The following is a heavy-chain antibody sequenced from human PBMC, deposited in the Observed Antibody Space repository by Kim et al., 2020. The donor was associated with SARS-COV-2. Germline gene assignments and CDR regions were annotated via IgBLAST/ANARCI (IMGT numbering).Heavy chain of an antibody. J-gene: IGHJ6*02. Sequence: GGSLRLSCAASGFTFSSYSMNWVRQAPGKGLEWVSYISSSSSTIYYADSVKGRFTISRDNAKNSLYLQMNSLRDEDTAVYYCARDGGPVDFWSGYYTESYLGITYYYGMDVWGQGTTVTVSS. CDR1: GFTFSSYS. CDR3: ARDGGPVDFWSGYYTESYLGITYYYGMDV. CDR2: ISSSSSTI. D-gene: IGHD3-3*01. V-gene: IGHV3-48*02.